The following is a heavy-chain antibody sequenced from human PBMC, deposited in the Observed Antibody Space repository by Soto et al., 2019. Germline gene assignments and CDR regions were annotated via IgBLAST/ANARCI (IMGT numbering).Heavy chain of an antibody. CDR1: GYTFTSYG. CDR3: AGEIVVVVASIAGPHFDY. J-gene: IGHJ4*02. V-gene: IGHV1-18*01. CDR2: ISAYNGTT. Sequence: QVQLVQSGAEVKKPGASVKVSCKASGYTFTSYGISWVRQAPGQGLEWMGWISAYNGTTNYAQKLQGRVTMTTDTSTSTAYMEQRSLRSDDTAVYYCAGEIVVVVASIAGPHFDYWGQGTLVSVSS. D-gene: IGHD2-15*01.